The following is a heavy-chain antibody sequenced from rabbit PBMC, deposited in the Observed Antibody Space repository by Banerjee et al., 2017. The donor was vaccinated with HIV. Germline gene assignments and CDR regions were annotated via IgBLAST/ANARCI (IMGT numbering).Heavy chain of an antibody. CDR3: ARYYIYDYGGSINL. CDR1: GLDFSSKNW. V-gene: IGHV1S45*01. Sequence: QEQLEESGGDLVQPEGSLTLTCEGSGLDFSSKNWICWVRQAPWKGLEWIGCIDDGWSGDSYYATWAKGRCTISKASSTTVTLQMTSLTVADTATYFCARYYIYDYGGSINLWGPGTLVTVS. CDR2: IDDGWSGDS. J-gene: IGHJ4*01. D-gene: IGHD6-1*01.